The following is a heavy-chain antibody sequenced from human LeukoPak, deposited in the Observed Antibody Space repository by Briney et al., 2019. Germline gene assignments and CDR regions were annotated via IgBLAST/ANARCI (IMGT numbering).Heavy chain of an antibody. CDR2: IYSGGST. J-gene: IGHJ4*02. D-gene: IGHD3-22*01. Sequence: GGSLRLSCAASGFTVSSNYMSWVRQAPGKGLEWVSVIYSGGSTYYADSVKGRITISRDNSKNTLYPQMNSLRAEDTAVYYCAREGAYDSSPFDYWGQGTLVTVSS. V-gene: IGHV3-66*01. CDR3: AREGAYDSSPFDY. CDR1: GFTVSSNY.